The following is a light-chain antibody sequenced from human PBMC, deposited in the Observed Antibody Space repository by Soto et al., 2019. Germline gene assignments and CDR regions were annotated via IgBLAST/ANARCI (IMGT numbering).Light chain of an antibody. CDR1: SSDVGGYNY. CDR3: SSYTGSSTYV. J-gene: IGLJ1*01. CDR2: DVS. Sequence: QSALTQPASVSGSPGQSITISCTGTSSDVGGYNYVSWYQQYPGKAPKLMIYDVSNRPSGVSNRFSGSKSGNTASLTISGLQAEDESDYYCSSYTGSSTYVFGTGTKLIVL. V-gene: IGLV2-14*01.